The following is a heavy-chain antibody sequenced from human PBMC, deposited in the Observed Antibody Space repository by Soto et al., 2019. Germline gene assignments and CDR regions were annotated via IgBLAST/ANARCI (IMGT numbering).Heavy chain of an antibody. J-gene: IGHJ5*02. CDR2: IYWDDDK. V-gene: IGHV2-5*02. CDR3: AHTIAVGGKRWFDP. D-gene: IGHD6-19*01. CDR1: GFSLSTSGVG. Sequence: QITLKESGPTLVKPTQTLTLTCTFSGFSLSTSGVGVGWIRQPPGKALEWLAVIYWDDDKRYSPSLKIRLTITKHNTKNQVVLTMTNVDPVDTATYYCAHTIAVGGKRWFDPWGQGTLVTVSS.